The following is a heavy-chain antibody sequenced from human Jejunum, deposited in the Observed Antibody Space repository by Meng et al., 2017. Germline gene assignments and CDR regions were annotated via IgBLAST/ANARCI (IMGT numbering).Heavy chain of an antibody. J-gene: IGHJ1*01. CDR1: GHTFSDYY. CDR2: INPNSGGT. CDR3: ALCGGNCYTADS. D-gene: IGHD2-21*01. V-gene: IGHV1-2*06. Sequence: VQSGPCAAEVKTPGPSVKASCEASGHTFSDYYIHWVRQAPGQGLEWMGRINPNSGGTDPAQSFQGRVTMTRGTSLGTAFMELSSLRSDDTAMYYCALCGGNCYTADSWSQGTLVTVSS.